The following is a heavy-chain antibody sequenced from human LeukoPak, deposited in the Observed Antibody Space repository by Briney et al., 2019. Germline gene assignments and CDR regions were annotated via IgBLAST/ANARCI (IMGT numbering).Heavy chain of an antibody. Sequence: PSETLSLTCTVSGGSISSYYWSWIRQPPGKGLEWIGYIYYSGSTNYNPSLKSRVTISVDTSKNQFSLKLSSVTAADTAVYYCARVHYYDSSGYYYIDYWGQGTLVTVSS. J-gene: IGHJ4*02. CDR1: GGSISSYY. CDR2: IYYSGST. V-gene: IGHV4-59*08. D-gene: IGHD3-22*01. CDR3: ARVHYYDSSGYYYIDY.